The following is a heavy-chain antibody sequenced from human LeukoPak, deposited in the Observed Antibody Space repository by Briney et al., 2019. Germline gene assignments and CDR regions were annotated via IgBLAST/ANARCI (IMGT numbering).Heavy chain of an antibody. Sequence: GGSLRLSCAASGFTFTSYATSSVREAPGQGLEWVSAISGSSGNTYYADSVKSRLTISRDNSKNTLYLQMNSLRAEDTAVYYCAKRRELSTFNDYWGQGTLVTVSS. CDR1: GFTFTSYA. CDR3: AKRRELSTFNDY. CDR2: ISGSSGNT. J-gene: IGHJ4*02. D-gene: IGHD1-26*01. V-gene: IGHV3-23*01.